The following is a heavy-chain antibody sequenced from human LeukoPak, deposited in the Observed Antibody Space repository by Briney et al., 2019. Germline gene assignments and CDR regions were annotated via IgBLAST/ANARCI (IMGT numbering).Heavy chain of an antibody. CDR1: GASINTYY. V-gene: IGHV4-59*01. CDR3: ASARFSMTPYAFDI. CDR2: TYYSGST. J-gene: IGHJ3*02. D-gene: IGHD2/OR15-2a*01. Sequence: SETLSLTCTVSGASINTYYWSWVRQPPGQALEWIGNTYYSGSTNYNPSLKSRVTISVDTSKDRFSLKLTSVPAADTAVYYCASARFSMTPYAFDIWGRGTMVTVSS.